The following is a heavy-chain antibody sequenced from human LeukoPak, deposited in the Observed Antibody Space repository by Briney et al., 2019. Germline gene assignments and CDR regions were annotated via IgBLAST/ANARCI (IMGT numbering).Heavy chain of an antibody. CDR2: SASGGSS. D-gene: IGHD4-17*01. Sequence: SGGSLRLSCVASGFTFSSYAMNWVPQAPGKGREWVSTSASGGSSYYADSVKGRFTISRDNSKNTLYLQMNSLGAEDTAVYYCAKATVTHLIDYWGKGTLVTVST. CDR3: AKATVTHLIDY. V-gene: IGHV3-23*01. J-gene: IGHJ4*02. CDR1: GFTFSSYA.